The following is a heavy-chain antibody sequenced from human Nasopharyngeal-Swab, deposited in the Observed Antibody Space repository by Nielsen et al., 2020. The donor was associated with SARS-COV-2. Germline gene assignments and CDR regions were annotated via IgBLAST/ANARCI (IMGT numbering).Heavy chain of an antibody. V-gene: IGHV3-23*01. CDR3: AKDYVRIEAATMGS. J-gene: IGHJ5*02. CDR1: GFTFRSYA. Sequence: GESLKISCAASGFTFRSYAISWVRQAPGKGLEWVSVISGSDHTTYYADSVKGRFTISRDNSKNTVNLQMNSLRVEDTATYYCAKDYVRIEAATMGSWGQGTLVTVSS. CDR2: ISGSDHTT. D-gene: IGHD3-16*01.